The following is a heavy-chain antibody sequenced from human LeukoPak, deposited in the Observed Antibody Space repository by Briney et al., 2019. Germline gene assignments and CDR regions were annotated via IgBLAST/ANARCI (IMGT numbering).Heavy chain of an antibody. D-gene: IGHD2-8*01. CDR1: GFNFGGFS. V-gene: IGHV3-7*01. CDR2: MSEYGGDI. CDR3: ARPRGCNSGRCNNFDY. J-gene: IGHJ4*02. Sequence: PGGSLRLSCAASGFNFGGFSMSWVRQAPGKGLEWVTHMSEYGGDIFYVDSVKDRFTISRDNAKNLLYLQMNSLGAEDTAVYFCARPRGCNSGRCNNFDYWGQGTLVTVSS.